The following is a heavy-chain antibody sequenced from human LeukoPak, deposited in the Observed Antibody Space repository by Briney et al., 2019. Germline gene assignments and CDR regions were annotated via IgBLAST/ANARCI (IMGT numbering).Heavy chain of an antibody. Sequence: SETLSPTCTVSGGSISSGDYYWSWIRQPPGKGLEWIGYIYYSGSTYYNPSLKSRVTISVDTSKNQFSLKLSSVTAADTAVYYCARGEVNIVVVPAAIKYYYYYGMDVWGQGTTVTVSS. D-gene: IGHD2-2*01. CDR2: IYYSGST. CDR1: GGSISSGDYY. CDR3: ARGEVNIVVVPAAIKYYYYYGMDV. J-gene: IGHJ6*02. V-gene: IGHV4-30-4*01.